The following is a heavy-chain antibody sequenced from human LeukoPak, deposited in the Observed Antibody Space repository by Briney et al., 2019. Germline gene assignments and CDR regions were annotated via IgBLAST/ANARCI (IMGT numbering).Heavy chain of an antibody. V-gene: IGHV3-66*01. Sequence: GGSLRLSCAASGFTVSSNYMSWVRQAPGKGPEWVSVIYSGGSTYYADSVKGRFTISRDNSKNTLYLQMNSLRAEDTAVYYCAREVEYYDSSGYFDYWGQGTLVTVSS. D-gene: IGHD3-22*01. J-gene: IGHJ4*02. CDR2: IYSGGST. CDR3: AREVEYYDSSGYFDY. CDR1: GFTVSSNY.